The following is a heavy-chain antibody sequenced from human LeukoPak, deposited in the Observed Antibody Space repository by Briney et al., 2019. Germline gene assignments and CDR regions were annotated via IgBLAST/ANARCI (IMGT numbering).Heavy chain of an antibody. J-gene: IGHJ4*02. CDR1: GGSISSYY. D-gene: IGHD2-2*02. Sequence: SETLSLTCTVSGGSISSYYWSWIRQPPGKGLEWIGYIYYSGSTNYNPSLKSRVTISVDTSKNQFSLKLSSVTAADTAVYYCARFPNRPGYCSSTSCHRDAWGQGTLVTVSS. CDR2: IYYSGST. CDR3: ARFPNRPGYCSSTSCHRDA. V-gene: IGHV4-59*01.